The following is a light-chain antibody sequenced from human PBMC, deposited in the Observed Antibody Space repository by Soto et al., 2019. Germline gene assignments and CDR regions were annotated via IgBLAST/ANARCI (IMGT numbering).Light chain of an antibody. CDR2: DAS. Sequence: PGERATLSCRASQSVSSDLAWYQHKPGQAPRLLIYDASDRATGIPARFSGSGSGTDFTLTISDLEPEDFAVYYCQQRSSWPPITFGQGTRLENK. J-gene: IGKJ5*01. CDR1: QSVSSD. CDR3: QQRSSWPPIT. V-gene: IGKV3-11*01.